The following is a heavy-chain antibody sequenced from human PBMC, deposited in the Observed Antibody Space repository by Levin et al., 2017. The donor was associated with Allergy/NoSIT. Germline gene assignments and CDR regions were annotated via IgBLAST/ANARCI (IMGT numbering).Heavy chain of an antibody. D-gene: IGHD2-8*01. V-gene: IGHV4-39*01. CDR3: ATHLVYTDNWYMDA. J-gene: IGHJ6*03. Sequence: SETLSLTCTVSGGSINTNTYYWGWIRQPPGKGLEWIGSIYYSGTTFYNPSLESRVTISVDTSKNQFSLKVTSVTAADTAVYYCATHLVYTDNWYMDAWGKGTMVTVSS. CDR1: GGSINTNTYY. CDR2: IYYSGTT.